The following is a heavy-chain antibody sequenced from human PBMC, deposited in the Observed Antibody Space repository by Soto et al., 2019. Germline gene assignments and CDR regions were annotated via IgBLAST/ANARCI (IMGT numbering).Heavy chain of an antibody. CDR1: GVSISSGGYF. CDR2: IFYSGGT. J-gene: IGHJ4*02. Sequence: TLSLTCTVSGVSISSGGYFYNWIRQRPGEGLEWIGYIFYSGGTYYHPSLESRVTISLGKSNKFFSLKLTSLTAADTAVYYCATSPRGYFRPSAFDSWGPGQLVTVSS. D-gene: IGHD1-26*01. CDR3: ATSPRGYFRPSAFDS. V-gene: IGHV4-31*03.